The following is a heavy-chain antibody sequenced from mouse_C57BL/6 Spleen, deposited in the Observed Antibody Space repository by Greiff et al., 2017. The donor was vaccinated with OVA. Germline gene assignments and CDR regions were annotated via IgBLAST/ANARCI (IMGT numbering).Heavy chain of an antibody. Sequence: QVQLQQSGAELARPGASVKLSCKASGYTFTSYGISWVKQRTGQGLEWIGEIYPRSGNTYYNEKFKGKATLTADKSSSTAYMELRSLTSEDSAVYFCARPNWDTWCAYWGQGTLVTVSA. D-gene: IGHD4-1*01. J-gene: IGHJ3*01. CDR1: GYTFTSYG. V-gene: IGHV1-81*01. CDR3: ARPNWDTWCAY. CDR2: IYPRSGNT.